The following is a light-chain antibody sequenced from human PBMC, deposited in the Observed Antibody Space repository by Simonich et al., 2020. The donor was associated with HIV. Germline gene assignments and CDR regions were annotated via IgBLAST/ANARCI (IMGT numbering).Light chain of an antibody. CDR1: QRITNY. V-gene: IGKV1-39*01. CDR2: AAS. Sequence: DIQMTQSPSSLSASVGDRVTITCRASQRITNYLNWYQQKPGKSPKLLIYAASSLQSGLSSRLSGSGSGTDFTLTISSLQPEDFATYYCQQSYSTPQTFGQGTKVEIK. J-gene: IGKJ1*01. CDR3: QQSYSTPQT.